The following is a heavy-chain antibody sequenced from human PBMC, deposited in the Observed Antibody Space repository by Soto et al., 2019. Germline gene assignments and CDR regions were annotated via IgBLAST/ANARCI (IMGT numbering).Heavy chain of an antibody. CDR1: GYTFTSYG. CDR3: ARVYDFWSGYQTPFDY. V-gene: IGHV1-18*01. Sequence: VKVSCKASGYTFTSYGISWVRQAPGQGLEWMGWISVYNGNTNYAQKFQGRVTMTTDTSTSTAYMELWSLRSDDTAMYYCARVYDFWSGYQTPFDYWGQGTLVTVSS. J-gene: IGHJ4*02. CDR2: ISVYNGNT. D-gene: IGHD3-3*01.